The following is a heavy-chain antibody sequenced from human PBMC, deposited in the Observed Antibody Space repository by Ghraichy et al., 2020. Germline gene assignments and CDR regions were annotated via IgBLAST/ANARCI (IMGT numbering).Heavy chain of an antibody. CDR3: ARSYYYGMDV. J-gene: IGHJ6*02. CDR2: IYYSGST. Sequence: SETLSLTCTVSGGSVSSGSYYWSWIRQPPGKGLEWTGYIYYSGSTNYNPSLKSRVTISVDTSKNQFSLKLSSVTAADTAVYYCARSYYYGMDVWGQGTTVTVSS. V-gene: IGHV4-61*01. CDR1: GGSVSSGSYY.